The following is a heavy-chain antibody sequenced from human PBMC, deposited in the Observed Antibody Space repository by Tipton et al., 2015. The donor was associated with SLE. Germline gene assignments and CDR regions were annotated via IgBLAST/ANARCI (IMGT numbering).Heavy chain of an antibody. V-gene: IGHV4-34*01. CDR1: GGSFSAYY. D-gene: IGHD3-3*02. J-gene: IGHJ4*02. CDR3: ARLTSISGVLN. CDR2: VYCDGGT. Sequence: TLSLTCAVYGGSFSAYYWSWIRQPPGKGLEYIGSVYCDGGTYHNPSPESRINISTDTSKNQVSLRLTSVTAADTAVYYCARLTSISGVLNWGQGTLVTVSS.